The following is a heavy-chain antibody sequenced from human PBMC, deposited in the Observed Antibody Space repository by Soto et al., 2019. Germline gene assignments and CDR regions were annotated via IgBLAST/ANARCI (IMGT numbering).Heavy chain of an antibody. J-gene: IGHJ4*02. Sequence: QVQLVQSGAEVKKPGASVKVSCKASGYIFTNHYIHWVRQAPGQGLEWMGIINPSGGSTNYLQKFEGRITMTRDTSTRTVYMELSSLRSEYTAVYFCARADYYDSSGCYYDCWGQGSLVTVSS. D-gene: IGHD3-22*01. CDR2: INPSGGST. V-gene: IGHV1-46*01. CDR3: ARADYYDSSGCYYDC. CDR1: GYIFTNHY.